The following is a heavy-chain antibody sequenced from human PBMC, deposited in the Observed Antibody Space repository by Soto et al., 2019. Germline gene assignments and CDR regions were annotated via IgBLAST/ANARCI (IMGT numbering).Heavy chain of an antibody. J-gene: IGHJ3*02. V-gene: IGHV4-59*01. D-gene: IGHD3-9*01. CDR2: INYSGST. CDR1: GDSISNYY. Sequence: QVQLQESGPGLLKPSETLSLTCTVSGDSISNYYWSWIRQPPGKGLEWIAYINYSGSTNYSPSLRSRVTISLDTSKKQFFLNLTSVTAADTAMYYCARDRRFSDWSQWAFDIWGQGTMVTVSS. CDR3: ARDRRFSDWSQWAFDI.